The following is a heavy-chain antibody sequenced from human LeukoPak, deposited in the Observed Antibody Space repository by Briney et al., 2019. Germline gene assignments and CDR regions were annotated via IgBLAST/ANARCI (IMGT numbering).Heavy chain of an antibody. Sequence: GGSLRLSCAASGFTFSNFGMHWVRQAPDRGLEWVAVISHDGSNEHFADSVKGRFTISRDNSKNTMYLQMNSLRAEDTAVYYCAELGITMIGGVWGKGTTVTISS. D-gene: IGHD3-10*02. CDR2: ISHDGSNE. CDR3: AELGITMIGGV. J-gene: IGHJ6*04. V-gene: IGHV3-30*18. CDR1: GFTFSNFG.